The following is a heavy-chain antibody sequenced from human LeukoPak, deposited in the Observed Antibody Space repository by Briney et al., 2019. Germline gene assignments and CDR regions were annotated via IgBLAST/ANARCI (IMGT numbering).Heavy chain of an antibody. V-gene: IGHV3-23*01. D-gene: IGHD6-25*01. CDR2: ISGSGGST. CDR1: GFTFSSYA. Sequence: PGGSLRLSCAASGFTFSSYAMSWVRQAPGKGLEWVSAISGSGGSTYYADSVKGRFTISRDNSKQTLYLQMNGLRAEDTAVYYCGRTIAPAIHWWGEDHYFDYWGQGTLVTVSS. CDR3: GRTIAPAIHWWGEDHYFDY. J-gene: IGHJ4*02.